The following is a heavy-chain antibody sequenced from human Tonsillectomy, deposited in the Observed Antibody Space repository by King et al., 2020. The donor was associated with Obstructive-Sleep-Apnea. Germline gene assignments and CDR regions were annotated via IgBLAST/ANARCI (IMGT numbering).Heavy chain of an antibody. J-gene: IGHJ4*02. V-gene: IGHV4-31*03. CDR3: ARGMIRGLTIPPRLFFDS. CDR1: GDSISSGGYY. Sequence: VQLQESGPGLVKPSQTLSLTCTVSGDSISSGGYYWNWVRQHPGKGLEWIGYIFYSGSTHFNPSLRSRVIISTDTSKNQFSLNLSSATAADTAVYYCARGMIRGLTIPPRLFFDSWGQGTLVTVSS. D-gene: IGHD3-10*01. CDR2: IFYSGST.